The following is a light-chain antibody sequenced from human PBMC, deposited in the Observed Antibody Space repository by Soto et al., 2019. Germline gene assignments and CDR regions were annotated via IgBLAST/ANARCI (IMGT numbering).Light chain of an antibody. Sequence: QAVMTQPPSASGTPGQRVTMSCSGSSSNIGSNFVNWYQQLPGTAPKLLIHSDNHRPSGVPDRFSGSKSGTSASLAISGLQSEDEADYYCAAWDDSLNGPLFGGGTKLTVL. CDR1: SSNIGSNF. CDR3: AAWDDSLNGPL. J-gene: IGLJ2*01. CDR2: SDN. V-gene: IGLV1-44*01.